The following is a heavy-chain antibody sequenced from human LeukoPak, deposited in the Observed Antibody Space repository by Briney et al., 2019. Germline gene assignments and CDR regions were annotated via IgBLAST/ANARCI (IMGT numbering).Heavy chain of an antibody. J-gene: IGHJ4*02. CDR1: GGSISSSSYY. V-gene: IGHV4-39*01. CDR3: ATIAVAGHVDY. Sequence: SETLSLTCTVSGGSISSSSYYWGWLRQPPGKGLEWIGSIYYSGSTYYNPSLKSRVTISVDTSKNQFSLKLSSVTAADTAVYYCATIAVAGHVDYWGQGTLVTVSS. CDR2: IYYSGST. D-gene: IGHD6-19*01.